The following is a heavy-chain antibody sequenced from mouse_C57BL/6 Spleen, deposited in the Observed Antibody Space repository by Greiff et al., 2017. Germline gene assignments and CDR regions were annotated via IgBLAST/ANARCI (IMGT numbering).Heavy chain of an antibody. Sequence: EVMLVESGGGLVKPGGSLKLSCAASGFTFSSYTMSWVRQTPEKRLEWVATISGGGGNTYYPDSVKGRFTISRDNAKNTLYLQMSSLRSEDTALYYCARFITTVVAPMDYWGQGTSVTVSS. CDR1: GFTFSSYT. J-gene: IGHJ4*01. CDR2: ISGGGGNT. D-gene: IGHD1-1*01. CDR3: ARFITTVVAPMDY. V-gene: IGHV5-9*01.